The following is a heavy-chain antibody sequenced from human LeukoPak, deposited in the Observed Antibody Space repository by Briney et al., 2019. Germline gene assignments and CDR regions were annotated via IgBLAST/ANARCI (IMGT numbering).Heavy chain of an antibody. J-gene: IGHJ4*02. V-gene: IGHV4-59*01. D-gene: IGHD3-10*01. Sequence: SETLSLTCTVSGASISNFYWSWIRQPPGKGLEWIGEVYYSGTTKYNPSLKSRVPISVDAWKYQFSLKLSSVTAADTAVYYCARALRVRFDYWGQGLLVTVSS. CDR1: GASISNFY. CDR3: ARALRVRFDY. CDR2: VYYSGTT.